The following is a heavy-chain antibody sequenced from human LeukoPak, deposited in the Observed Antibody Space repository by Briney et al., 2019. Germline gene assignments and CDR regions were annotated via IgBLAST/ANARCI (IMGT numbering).Heavy chain of an antibody. Sequence: PSETLSLTCAVYGGSFSGYYWSWIRQPPGKGLEWIGEINHSGSTNYNPSLESRVTISVDTSKNQFSLKLSSVTAADTAVYYCARGHYRQLVRYNWFDPWGQGTLVTVSS. D-gene: IGHD6-6*01. CDR1: GGSFSGYY. V-gene: IGHV4-34*01. CDR2: INHSGST. CDR3: ARGHYRQLVRYNWFDP. J-gene: IGHJ5*02.